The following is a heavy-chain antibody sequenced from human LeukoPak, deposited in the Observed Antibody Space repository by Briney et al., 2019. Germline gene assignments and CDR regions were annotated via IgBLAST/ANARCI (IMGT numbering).Heavy chain of an antibody. CDR3: AKDRERRRYFDWLQQYFQH. Sequence: SVKVSCKASEGTFSSYAISWVRQAPGQGLEWMGGIIPIFGTANYAQKFQGRVTITADESTSTAYMELSSLRAEDTAVYYCAKDRERRRYFDWLQQYFQHWGQGTLVTVSS. CDR1: EGTFSSYA. D-gene: IGHD3-9*01. CDR2: IIPIFGTA. V-gene: IGHV1-69*01. J-gene: IGHJ1*01.